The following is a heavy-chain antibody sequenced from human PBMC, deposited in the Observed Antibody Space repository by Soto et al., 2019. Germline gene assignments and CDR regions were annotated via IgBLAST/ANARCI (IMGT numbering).Heavy chain of an antibody. CDR2: INYSGSF. Sequence: PSETLSLTCAVSGGSISSSHWWGWIRQPPGKGLEWIGHINYSGSFYHDPSLKSRVTMSLDTSKHQFSLRLSSVTAVDTAVYYCARRGSGSYSDYWGQGTLVTVSS. CDR1: GGSISSSHW. J-gene: IGHJ4*02. D-gene: IGHD3-10*01. V-gene: IGHV4-28*05. CDR3: ARRGSGSYSDY.